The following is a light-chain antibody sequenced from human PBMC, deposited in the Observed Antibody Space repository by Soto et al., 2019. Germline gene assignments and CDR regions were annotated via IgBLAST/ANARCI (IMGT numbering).Light chain of an antibody. J-gene: IGLJ2*01. V-gene: IGLV3-1*01. CDR3: QAWDSSTEVV. Sequence: SYELTQPHSVSVSPGQTASITCSGDELGDKYACWYQQKPGQSPVLVIYQDSKRPSGIHERFSGSNAGNTATLTISGTQAMDEADYCCQAWDSSTEVVFGGGTKVTV. CDR1: ELGDKY. CDR2: QDS.